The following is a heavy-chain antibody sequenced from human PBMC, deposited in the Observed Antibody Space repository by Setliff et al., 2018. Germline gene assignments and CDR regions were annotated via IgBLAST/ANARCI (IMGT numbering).Heavy chain of an antibody. CDR3: ARASRFGTTMWRGDYYMDV. CDR2: INTNTGNP. Sequence: ASVKVSCKASGYTFTNYAMTWMRQAPGQGLEYMGWINTNTGNPSYAQGFTGRFVFSLDTSVSTAYLQISSLKAEDTAIYYCARASRFGTTMWRGDYYMDVWGKGTTVTVSS. V-gene: IGHV7-4-1*02. J-gene: IGHJ6*03. D-gene: IGHD3-10*01. CDR1: GYTFTNYA.